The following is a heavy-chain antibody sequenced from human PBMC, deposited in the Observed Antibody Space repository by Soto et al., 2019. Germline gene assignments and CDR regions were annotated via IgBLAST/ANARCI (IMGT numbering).Heavy chain of an antibody. CDR3: ARNGGYSYGYDPYYFDY. Sequence: GGSLRLSCAASGFTFSSYAMHWVRQAPGKGLEWVAVISYDGSNKYYADSVKGRFTISRDNSKNTLYLQMNSLRAEDTALYYCARNGGYSYGYDPYYFDYWGQGTLVTVSS. CDR1: GFTFSSYA. D-gene: IGHD5-18*01. J-gene: IGHJ4*02. V-gene: IGHV3-30-3*01. CDR2: ISYDGSNK.